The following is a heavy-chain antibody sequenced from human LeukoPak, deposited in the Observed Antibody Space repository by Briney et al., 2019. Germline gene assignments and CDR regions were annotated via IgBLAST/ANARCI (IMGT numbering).Heavy chain of an antibody. V-gene: IGHV4-59*01. CDR3: ARDYYYYYGMDV. CDR2: IYYSGST. CDR1: GGSISSYY. Sequence: SETLSLTWTVSGGSISSYYWSWIRQPPGKGLEWIGYIYYSGSTNYNPSLKSRVTISVDTSKNQFSLKLSSVTAADTAVYYCARDYYYYYGMDVWGQGTTVTVSS. J-gene: IGHJ6*02.